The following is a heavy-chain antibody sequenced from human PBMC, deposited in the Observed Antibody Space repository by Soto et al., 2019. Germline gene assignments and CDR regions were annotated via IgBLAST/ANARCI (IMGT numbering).Heavy chain of an antibody. CDR2: ISSSSSTI. Sequence: EVQLVEFGGGLVQPGGSLRLSCAASGFTFSSHSMNWVRQAPGKGLEWVSYISSSSSTIYYADSVTGRFTISRDNAQNSLYLQMNSLRDEDTAVYYFASRLNYFDSSGHGNYWGQGTLVTVSS. V-gene: IGHV3-48*02. D-gene: IGHD3-22*01. CDR3: ASRLNYFDSSGHGNY. J-gene: IGHJ4*02. CDR1: GFTFSSHS.